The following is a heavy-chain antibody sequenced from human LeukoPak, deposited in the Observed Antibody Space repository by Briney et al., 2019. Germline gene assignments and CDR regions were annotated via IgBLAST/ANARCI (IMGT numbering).Heavy chain of an antibody. Sequence: SEALSLTCAVYGGSFSGYYWSWIRQPPGKGLEWMGEINHSGSTNYNPSLKSRVTISVDTSKNQFSLKLSSVTAADTAVYYCARALNWGSGFNWGQGTLVTVSS. D-gene: IGHD7-27*01. CDR3: ARALNWGSGFN. CDR2: INHSGST. V-gene: IGHV4-34*01. J-gene: IGHJ4*02. CDR1: GGSFSGYY.